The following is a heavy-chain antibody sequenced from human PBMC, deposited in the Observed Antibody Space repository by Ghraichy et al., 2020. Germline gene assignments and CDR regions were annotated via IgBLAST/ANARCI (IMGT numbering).Heavy chain of an antibody. V-gene: IGHV4-4*02. CDR3: ARGGDLLYVRYFDY. CDR1: GGSISSSNW. D-gene: IGHD2-2*02. CDR2: IYHSGST. J-gene: IGHJ4*02. Sequence: GSLRLSCAVSGGSISSSNWWSWVRQPPGKGLEWIGEIYHSGSTNYNPSLKSRVTISVDKSKNQFSLKLSSVTAADTAVYYCARGGDLLYVRYFDYWGQGTLVTVSS.